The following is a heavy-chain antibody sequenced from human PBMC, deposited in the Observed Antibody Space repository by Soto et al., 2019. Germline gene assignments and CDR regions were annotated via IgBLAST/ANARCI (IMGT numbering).Heavy chain of an antibody. Sequence: PGGSLTLSRAASGFTFSGSSMHWVRQASGKGLEWVGRIRTKTNNYATAYAASVKGRFTISRDDSKNTAYLQMNSLRSEDTAVYHCVTLENWGQGALVTVSS. V-gene: IGHV3-73*01. D-gene: IGHD1-1*01. CDR2: IRTKTNNYAT. J-gene: IGHJ4*02. CDR3: VTLEN. CDR1: GFTFSGSS.